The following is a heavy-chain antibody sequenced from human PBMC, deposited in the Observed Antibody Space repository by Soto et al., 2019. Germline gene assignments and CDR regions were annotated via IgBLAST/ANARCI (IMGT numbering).Heavy chain of an antibody. V-gene: IGHV1-69*01. CDR2: IIPIFGTA. CDR3: ATIVVVVAEDTSGGFY. CDR1: GGTFSSYA. J-gene: IGHJ4*02. D-gene: IGHD2-15*01. Sequence: QVQLVQSGAEVKKPGSSVKVSCKASGGTFSSYAISWLRQAPGQGLEWMGGIIPIFGTANYAQKFQGRVTITADESTSTAYMELGSLRSEDTAVYYCATIVVVVAEDTSGGFYWGQGTLVTVSS.